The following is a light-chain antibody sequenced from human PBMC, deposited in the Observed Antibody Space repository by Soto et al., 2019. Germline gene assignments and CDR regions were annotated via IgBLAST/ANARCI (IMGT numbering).Light chain of an antibody. CDR3: QQYSSWSPIT. CDR2: GAS. Sequence: EIVMTQSPATLSVSPGARATLSCRASQRISNKLVWYQQKLGQAPRLLIYGASTRATGIPARFSGSGSGTEFTLTISSLQSEDFAVYYCQQYSSWSPITFGQGTRLEIK. J-gene: IGKJ5*01. V-gene: IGKV3-15*01. CDR1: QRISNK.